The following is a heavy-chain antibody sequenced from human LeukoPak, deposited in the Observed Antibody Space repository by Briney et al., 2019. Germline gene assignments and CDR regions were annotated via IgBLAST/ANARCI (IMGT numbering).Heavy chain of an antibody. CDR1: GYTFTSYA. J-gene: IGHJ4*02. CDR2: INTNTGNP. CDR3: ARGNLQFQQLVRQFDY. V-gene: IGHV7-4-1*02. D-gene: IGHD6-6*01. Sequence: ASVKVSCKASGYTFTSYAMNWVRQAPGQGLEWMGWINTNTGNPTYAQGFTGRFVFSLDTSVSTAYLQISSLKAEDTAVYYCARGNLQFQQLVRQFDYWGQGTLVTVSS.